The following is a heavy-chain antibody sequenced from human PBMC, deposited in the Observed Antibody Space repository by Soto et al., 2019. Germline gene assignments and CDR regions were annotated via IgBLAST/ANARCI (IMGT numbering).Heavy chain of an antibody. Sequence: SHTLSLTCAITGDSVSGNSAGLSWVRQSPSRGLEWLGRTYYMSKWYYEYAVSVRGRITINPDTSKNQYSLQLNSVTPEDTAVYFCARGEQYSGRIFDYWGQGTLVTVSS. V-gene: IGHV6-1*01. CDR1: GDSVSGNSAG. CDR2: TYYMSKWYY. D-gene: IGHD1-26*01. CDR3: ARGEQYSGRIFDY. J-gene: IGHJ4*01.